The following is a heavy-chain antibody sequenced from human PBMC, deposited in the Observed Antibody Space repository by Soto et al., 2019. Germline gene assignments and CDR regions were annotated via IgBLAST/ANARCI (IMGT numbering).Heavy chain of an antibody. V-gene: IGHV4-59*01. CDR1: GGSISSYY. J-gene: IGHJ5*02. Sequence: SETLSLTCTVSGGSISSYYWSWIRQPPGKGLEWIGYIYYSGSTNYNPSLKSRVTISVDTSKNQFSLKLSSVTAADTAVYYCARASGCSGGNCAFDPWGQGTLVTVSS. CDR2: IYYSGST. CDR3: ARASGCSGGNCAFDP. D-gene: IGHD2-15*01.